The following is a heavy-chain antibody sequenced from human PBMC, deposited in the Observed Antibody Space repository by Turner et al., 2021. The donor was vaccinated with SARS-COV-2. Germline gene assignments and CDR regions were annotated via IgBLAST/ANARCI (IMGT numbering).Heavy chain of an antibody. V-gene: IGHV4-39*01. CDR1: GGSISSTSYC. Sequence: QLQLQESGPGLVKTSETLSLTCTVSGGSISSTSYCWCWIRQPPGKGLEWIASIYYSGSTYYNPSLRSRVTISVNTSKNQFSLKLSSVTAADTAVYYCARHDRFLEETNWFDPWGQGTLVTVSS. CDR2: IYYSGST. CDR3: ARHDRFLEETNWFDP. J-gene: IGHJ5*02. D-gene: IGHD3-3*01.